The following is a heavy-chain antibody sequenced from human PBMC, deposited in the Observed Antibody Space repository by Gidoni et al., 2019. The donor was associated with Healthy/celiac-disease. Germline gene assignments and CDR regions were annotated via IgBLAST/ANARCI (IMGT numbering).Heavy chain of an antibody. CDR1: GFTFSSYG. D-gene: IGHD1-1*01. Sequence: QVQLVESGGGVVQPGRSLRLSCAASGFTFSSYGMHWVRQAPGKGLEWVAVISYDGSNKYYADSVKGRFTISRDNSKNTLYLQMNSLRAEDTAVYYCAKLRTTGTTGREKGGMDVWGQGTTVTVSS. CDR3: AKLRTTGTTGREKGGMDV. J-gene: IGHJ6*02. V-gene: IGHV3-30*18. CDR2: ISYDGSNK.